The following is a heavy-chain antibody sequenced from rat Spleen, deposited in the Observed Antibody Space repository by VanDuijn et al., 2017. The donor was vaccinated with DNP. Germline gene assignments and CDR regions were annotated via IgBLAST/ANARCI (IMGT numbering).Heavy chain of an antibody. D-gene: IGHD1-4*01. Sequence: EVQLVESGGDLVQPGGSLKLSCAASGFSFGDYSMAWARQAPRKGLEWVATISYDGIRTYYRDSVKGRFTVSRDSAKSTLYLQMDSLRSEDTATYYCATGYPEFDYWGQGVMVTVSS. CDR3: ATGYPEFDY. J-gene: IGHJ2*01. V-gene: IGHV5-7*01. CDR2: ISYDGIRT. CDR1: GFSFGDYS.